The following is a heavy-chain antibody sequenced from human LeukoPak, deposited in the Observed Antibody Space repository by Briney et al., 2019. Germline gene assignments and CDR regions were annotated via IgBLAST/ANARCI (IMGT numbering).Heavy chain of an antibody. CDR2: IYTSGST. CDR3: ARGGMYYDFWSGYSDYYYYMDV. CDR1: GGSISSGSYY. Sequence: TSQTLSLTCTVSGGSISSGSYYWSWIRQPAGKGLEWIGRIYTSGSTNYNPSLKSRVTISVDTSKNQFSLKLSSVTAADTAVYYCARGGMYYDFWSGYSDYYYYMDVWGKGTTVTVSS. J-gene: IGHJ6*03. V-gene: IGHV4-61*02. D-gene: IGHD3-3*01.